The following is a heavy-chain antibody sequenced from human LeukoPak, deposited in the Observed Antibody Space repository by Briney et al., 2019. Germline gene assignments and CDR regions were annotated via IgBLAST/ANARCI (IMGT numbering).Heavy chain of an antibody. J-gene: IGHJ5*02. D-gene: IGHD2-15*01. CDR2: MSGLGSIT. V-gene: IGHV3-23*01. CDR3: AKDWNLVVAATRLDP. Sequence: GGTLRLSCAASGFTFSSYGMGWVRQAPGKGLEWVSSMSGLGSITYYADSVKGRFTISRDNSKNTLYLQMSSLRAEDTALYYCAKDWNLVVAATRLDPWGQGTLVTVSS. CDR1: GFTFSSYG.